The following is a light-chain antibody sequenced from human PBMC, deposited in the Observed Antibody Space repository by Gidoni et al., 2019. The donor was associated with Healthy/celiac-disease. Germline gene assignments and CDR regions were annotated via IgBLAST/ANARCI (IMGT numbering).Light chain of an antibody. CDR3: QQYNNWLT. V-gene: IGKV3-15*01. Sequence: EIVITQSPATLSVSPGERATLTCRASQSVSSNLAWYQQKPGQAPRLLIYGASTRATGIPARFSGSESGTEFTLTISSLQSEDFAVYYCQQYNNWLTFGGGTKVEIK. J-gene: IGKJ4*01. CDR2: GAS. CDR1: QSVSSN.